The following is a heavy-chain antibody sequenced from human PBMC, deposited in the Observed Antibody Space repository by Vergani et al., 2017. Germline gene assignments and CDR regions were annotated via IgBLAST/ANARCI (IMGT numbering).Heavy chain of an antibody. CDR1: GGSFTSYH. Sequence: QVQLQQWGGGLLKPSETLSLTCVVNGGSFTSYHWTWIRQSPGEGLEWVGDIDHTGRPDYTPSLKSRLTMSVDMSRNQFSLTLNSVTATDTAIYFCARVNTETNGHLYYYYYMDVWVQGTAVTVS. V-gene: IGHV4-34*01. CDR3: ARVNTETNGHLYYYYYMDV. CDR2: IDHTGRP. J-gene: IGHJ6*03. D-gene: IGHD4-11*01.